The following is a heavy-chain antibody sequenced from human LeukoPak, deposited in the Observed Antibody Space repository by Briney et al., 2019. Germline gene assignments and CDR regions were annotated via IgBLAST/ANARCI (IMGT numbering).Heavy chain of an antibody. CDR2: IRYDGSNK. CDR1: GFTFSSYG. D-gene: IGHD6-19*01. CDR3: AKGGKAVAHPHDY. Sequence: GGSLRLSCAASGFTFSSYGMHWVRQAPGKGLEWVAFIRYDGSNKYYADSVKGRFTISRDNSKNTLYLQMNSLRAEDTAVYYCAKGGKAVAHPHDYWGQGTLVTVSS. J-gene: IGHJ4*02. V-gene: IGHV3-30*02.